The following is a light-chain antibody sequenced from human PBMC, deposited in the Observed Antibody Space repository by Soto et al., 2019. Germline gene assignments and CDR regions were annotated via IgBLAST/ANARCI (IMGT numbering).Light chain of an antibody. CDR2: EVS. V-gene: IGLV2-8*01. Sequence: QSALTQPPSASGSPGQSVTISCTGTSSDVGRYNYVSWYQQHPGKAPKLMIYEVSKRPSGVPDRFSGSKSGNTASLTVSGLQAEDEADYYCSSYAGSKVLFGGGTKLTVL. J-gene: IGLJ2*01. CDR1: SSDVGRYNY. CDR3: SSYAGSKVL.